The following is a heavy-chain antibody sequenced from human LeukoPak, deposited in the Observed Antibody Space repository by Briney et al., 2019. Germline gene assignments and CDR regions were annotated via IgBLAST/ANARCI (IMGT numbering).Heavy chain of an antibody. CDR1: GFTFSSYS. Sequence: GGSLRLSCAASGFTFSSYSMNWVRQAPGKGLEWVSSISSSSSYIYYADSVKGRFTISRDNAKNSLYLQMNSLRAEDTAVYYCAREEYSYGYFDYWGQGTLVTVSS. CDR2: ISSSSSYI. V-gene: IGHV3-21*04. D-gene: IGHD5-18*01. J-gene: IGHJ4*02. CDR3: AREEYSYGYFDY.